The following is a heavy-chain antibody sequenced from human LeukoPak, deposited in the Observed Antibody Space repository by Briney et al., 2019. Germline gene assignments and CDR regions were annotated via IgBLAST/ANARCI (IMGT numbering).Heavy chain of an antibody. J-gene: IGHJ3*02. CDR1: GGSISSDSYF. V-gene: IGHV4-61*02. CDR2: IYSSGST. D-gene: IGHD3-10*01. CDR3: ARDLLLLYGSGSYAAFDI. Sequence: PSETLSLTCTVSGGSISSDSYFWNWIRQPAGKGLEWIGRIYSSGSTNYNPSLKSRVTISIDTSKNQFSLNLRSVTAADSAVYYCARDLLLLYGSGSYAAFDIWDQGTMVTVSS.